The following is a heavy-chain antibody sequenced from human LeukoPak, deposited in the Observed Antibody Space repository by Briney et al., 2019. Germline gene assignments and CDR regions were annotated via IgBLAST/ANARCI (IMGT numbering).Heavy chain of an antibody. CDR2: MYYSGST. CDR3: ARVSIVVVPAALSTHYFDY. D-gene: IGHD2-2*01. J-gene: IGHJ4*02. V-gene: IGHV4-59*12. CDR1: GGSIRSYY. Sequence: SETLSLTCSVSGGSIRSYYWSWIRQPPGKGLEWIGYMYYSGSTNYNPSLKSRVTISVDTSKNQFSLKLSSVTAADTAVYYCARVSIVVVPAALSTHYFDYWGQGTLVTVSS.